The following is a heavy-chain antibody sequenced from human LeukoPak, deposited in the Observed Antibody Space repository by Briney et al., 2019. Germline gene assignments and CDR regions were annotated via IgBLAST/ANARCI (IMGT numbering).Heavy chain of an antibody. CDR2: ISSSGSTI. Sequence: GGSLRLSCAASGFTVSSNYMSWIRQAPGKGLEWVSYISSSGSTIYYADSVKGRLTISRDNSKNTLYLQMNSLRVEDTAVYYCARDRSPYWFDPWGQGTLVTVSS. CDR3: ARDRSPYWFDP. J-gene: IGHJ5*02. CDR1: GFTVSSNY. V-gene: IGHV3-11*04.